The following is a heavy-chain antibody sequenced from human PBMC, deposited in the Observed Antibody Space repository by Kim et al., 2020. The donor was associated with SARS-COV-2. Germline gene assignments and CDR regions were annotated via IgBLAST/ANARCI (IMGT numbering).Heavy chain of an antibody. Sequence: APGKGREWVAVIWYDGSNKYYADSVKGRFTISRDNSKNTLYLQMNSLRAEDTAVYYCARDRAVGESFDYWGQGTLVTVSS. V-gene: IGHV3-33*01. CDR2: IWYDGSNK. CDR3: ARDRAVGESFDY. J-gene: IGHJ4*02.